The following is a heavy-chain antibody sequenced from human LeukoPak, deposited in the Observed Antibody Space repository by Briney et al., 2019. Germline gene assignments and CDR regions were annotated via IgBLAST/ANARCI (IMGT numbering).Heavy chain of an antibody. CDR2: IYYSGST. CDR3: ARHGYYDFWSGYYHVAGTYFDY. J-gene: IGHJ4*02. V-gene: IGHV4-34*01. CDR1: GGSFSGYY. D-gene: IGHD3-3*01. Sequence: KPSETLSLTCAVYGGSFSGYYWSWIRQPPGKGLEWIGSIYYSGSTYYNPSLKSRVTISVDTSKNQFSLKLSSVTAADTAVYYCARHGYYDFWSGYYHVAGTYFDYWGQGTLVTVSS.